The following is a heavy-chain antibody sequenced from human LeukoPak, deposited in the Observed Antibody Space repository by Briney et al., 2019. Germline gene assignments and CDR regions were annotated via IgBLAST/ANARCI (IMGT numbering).Heavy chain of an antibody. Sequence: SETLSLTCTVSGGSINSYYWSWIRQPPGKGLEWIGYIYDSGSTNYNPSLKSRVTISVDTSKNQFSLKLSSVTAADTAVYYCARGPGYCSSTSCYGDGIFDYWGQGTLVTVSS. V-gene: IGHV4-59*08. CDR2: IYDSGST. J-gene: IGHJ4*02. CDR3: ARGPGYCSSTSCYGDGIFDY. CDR1: GGSINSYY. D-gene: IGHD2-2*01.